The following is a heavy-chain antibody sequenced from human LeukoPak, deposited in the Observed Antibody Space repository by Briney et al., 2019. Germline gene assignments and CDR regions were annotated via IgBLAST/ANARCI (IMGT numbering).Heavy chain of an antibody. D-gene: IGHD1-26*01. Sequence: ASVKVSCKPSGYTFTSYGISWVRQAPGQGLEWMGWISAYNGNTNYAQKLQGRVTMTTDTSTSTAYMELRSLRSDDTAVYYCARDRIKTSSGSSPPGYWGQGTLVTVSS. CDR2: ISAYNGNT. CDR3: ARDRIKTSSGSSPPGY. J-gene: IGHJ4*02. CDR1: GYTFTSYG. V-gene: IGHV1-18*01.